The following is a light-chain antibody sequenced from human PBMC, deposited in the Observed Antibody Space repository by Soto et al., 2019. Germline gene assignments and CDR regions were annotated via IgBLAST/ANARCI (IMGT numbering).Light chain of an antibody. J-gene: IGLJ1*01. Sequence: QSVLTQPRSVSGSPGQSVTISCTGTSNDVGGFNYVSWYQQHPGKAPKLMIYDVSKRPSGVPDRFSGSKSGNTASLTISGLQAEDEADYYCCSYAGSYTPDVFGTGTKLTVL. CDR2: DVS. CDR3: CSYAGSYTPDV. CDR1: SNDVGGFNY. V-gene: IGLV2-11*01.